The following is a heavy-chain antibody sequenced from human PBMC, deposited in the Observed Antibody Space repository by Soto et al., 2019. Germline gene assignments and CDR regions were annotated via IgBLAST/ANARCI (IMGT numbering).Heavy chain of an antibody. CDR1: GGSFSGYY. Sequence: SETLSLTCAVYGGSFSGYYWSWIRQPPGKGLEWIGEINHSGSTNYNPSLKSRVTISVDTSKNQFSLKLSSVTAADTAVYYCARGLKVRGVIRSSYYYYGMDVWGQGTTVTVPS. J-gene: IGHJ6*02. V-gene: IGHV4-34*01. CDR2: INHSGST. CDR3: ARGLKVRGVIRSSYYYYGMDV. D-gene: IGHD3-10*01.